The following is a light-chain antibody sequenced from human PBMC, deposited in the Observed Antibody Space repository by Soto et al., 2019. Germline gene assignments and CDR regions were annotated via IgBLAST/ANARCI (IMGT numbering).Light chain of an antibody. V-gene: IGKV3-15*01. CDR3: QQYNNWPIT. CDR1: QSVGNH. J-gene: IGKJ5*01. Sequence: EIMMRQSPATLSVSTGERATLSCRASQSVGNHLAWYQQTPGQAPRLLIYGASTRATGIPARFSGSGSGTEFTLTISSLQSEDFEIYYCQQYNNWPITFGQGTRLEI. CDR2: GAS.